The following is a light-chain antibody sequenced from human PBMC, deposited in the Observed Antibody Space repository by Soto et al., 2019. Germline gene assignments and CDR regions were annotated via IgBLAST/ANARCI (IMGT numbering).Light chain of an antibody. J-gene: IGKJ1*01. CDR1: QNIDKY. CDR2: SAS. CDR3: QQNYSNSVT. Sequence: DIRMTQSPASLSASVGDRVTVTCRASQNIDKYLHWYQQKPGKAPNLLIFSASILQSGVPSRFIGSGSGTEFTLTISGLQPEDFETYYCQQNYSNSVTLGQGTKVDIK. V-gene: IGKV1-39*01.